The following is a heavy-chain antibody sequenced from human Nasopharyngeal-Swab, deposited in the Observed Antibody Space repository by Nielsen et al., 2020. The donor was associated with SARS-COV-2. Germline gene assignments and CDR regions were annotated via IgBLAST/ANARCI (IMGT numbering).Heavy chain of an antibody. CDR2: IYYSGST. D-gene: IGHD2-21*01. CDR3: ARARRNFVVVSTFDY. V-gene: IGHV4-31*02. J-gene: IGHJ4*02. Sequence: WIRQPPGKGLEWIGYIYYSGSTYYNPSLKSRVIISVDTSKNQFSLKLSSVTAADTAVYYCARARRNFVVVSTFDYWGQGTLVTVSS.